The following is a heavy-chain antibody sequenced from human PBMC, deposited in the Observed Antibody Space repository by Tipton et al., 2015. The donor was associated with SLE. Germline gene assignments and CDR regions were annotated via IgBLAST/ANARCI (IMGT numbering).Heavy chain of an antibody. CDR1: GGSISRGSYY. D-gene: IGHD3/OR15-3a*01. V-gene: IGHV4-61*02. Sequence: TLSLTCTVSGGSISRGSYYWSWIRQPAGKGLEWIGRIYTSGSTNYNPSLKSRFTISVDTSKNQFSLKLSSVTAADTAVYYCARYDFWSGREWFDPWGQGTLVTVSS. CDR2: IYTSGST. J-gene: IGHJ5*02. CDR3: ARYDFWSGREWFDP.